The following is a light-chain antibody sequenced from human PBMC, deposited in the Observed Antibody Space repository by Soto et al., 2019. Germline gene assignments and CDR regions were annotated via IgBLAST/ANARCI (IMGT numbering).Light chain of an antibody. Sequence: IQMTQSPSSLSASVGDRVTITCRASQGISSYLAWYQQKPGKAPKLLIYAASTLQSGVPSRFSGSGSGADFTLTISCLQSEDFATYYCQQYYSYLRTFGQGTKVDIK. V-gene: IGKV1-8*01. CDR1: QGISSY. J-gene: IGKJ1*01. CDR2: AAS. CDR3: QQYYSYLRT.